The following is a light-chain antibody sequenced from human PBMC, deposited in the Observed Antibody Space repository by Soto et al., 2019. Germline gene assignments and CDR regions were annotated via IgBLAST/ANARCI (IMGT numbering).Light chain of an antibody. CDR3: SSYTSSNTYV. J-gene: IGLJ1*01. V-gene: IGLV2-18*02. CDR2: EVN. Sequence: SVLTQPPSVSGSPGQSVAISCTGTSSDVGSYNRVAWYQQPPGTAPKLMISEVNDRPSGVPDRFSGSKSGSTASLTISGLQAEDEADYYCSSYTSSNTYVFGTGTKVTVL. CDR1: SSDVGSYNR.